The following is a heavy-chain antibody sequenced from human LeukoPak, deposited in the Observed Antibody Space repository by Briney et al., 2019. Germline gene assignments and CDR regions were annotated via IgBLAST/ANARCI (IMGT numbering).Heavy chain of an antibody. J-gene: IGHJ3*01. CDR2: ISGRAGSP. D-gene: IGHD3-22*01. V-gene: IGHV3-23*01. Sequence: GGSLRLSCVASGFTFSNYAMSWVRQAPGKGLEWVSAISGRAGSPYYADSVKGRFTISRDNSKNTLYLQMNSLRAEDTAVYYCAKGGRWDYYDSSHWGQGTMVTVSP. CDR1: GFTFSNYA. CDR3: AKGGRWDYYDSSH.